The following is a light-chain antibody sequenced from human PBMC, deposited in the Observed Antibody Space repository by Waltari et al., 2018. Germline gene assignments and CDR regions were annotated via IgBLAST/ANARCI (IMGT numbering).Light chain of an antibody. CDR1: NSDVGTFNL. J-gene: IGLJ1*01. CDR2: EVP. CDR3: CSYTGTSTFYA. V-gene: IGLV2-23*02. Sequence: QSALTQPASVSGSPGQSVTISCTGTNSDVGTFNLVSWYQHHPGKAPKVIIYEVPKRPSGVSNRFSGSKSGNTASLTISGLQAEDEAHYYCCSYTGTSTFYAFGSGTKVTVL.